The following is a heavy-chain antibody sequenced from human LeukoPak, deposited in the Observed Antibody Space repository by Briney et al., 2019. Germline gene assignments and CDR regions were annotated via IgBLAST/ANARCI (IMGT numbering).Heavy chain of an antibody. CDR3: ASLIAAAGTSF. CDR2: IYYSGST. J-gene: IGHJ4*02. D-gene: IGHD6-13*01. CDR1: GGSISSYY. Sequence: PPETLSLTCTVSGGSISSYYWSWIRQPPGKGLEWIGYIYYSGSTNYNPSLKSRVTISVDTSKNQFSLKLSSVTAADTAVYYCASLIAAAGTSFWGQGTLVTVSS. V-gene: IGHV4-59*01.